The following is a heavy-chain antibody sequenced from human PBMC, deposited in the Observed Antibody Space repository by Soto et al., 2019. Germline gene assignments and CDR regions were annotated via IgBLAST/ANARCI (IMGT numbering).Heavy chain of an antibody. V-gene: IGHV3-49*03. CDR1: GFTFGDYA. CDR2: IRSKAYGGTT. D-gene: IGHD6-6*01. J-gene: IGHJ5*02. Sequence: GGSLRLSCTASGFTFGDYAMSWFRQAPGKGLEWVGFIRSKAYGGTTEYAASVKGRFTTSRDDSKSIAYLQMNSLRAEDTAVYYCARDPGGSSSLRFDPWGQGTLVTVSS. CDR3: ARDPGGSSSLRFDP.